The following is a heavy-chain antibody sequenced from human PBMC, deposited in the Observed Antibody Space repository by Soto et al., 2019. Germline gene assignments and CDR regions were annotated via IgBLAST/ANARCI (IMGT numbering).Heavy chain of an antibody. J-gene: IGHJ4*02. CDR3: ARLYYYDSSGYYFDY. CDR1: GFSLSTSGVG. CDR2: IYWDDDK. D-gene: IGHD3-22*01. V-gene: IGHV2-5*02. Sequence: SGPTLVNPTQTLTLTCTFSGFSLSTSGVGGGWIRQPPGKALEWLALIYWDDDKRYSPSLKSRLTITKDTSKNQVVLTMTNMDPVDTATYYCARLYYYDSSGYYFDYWGQGXLVTVSS.